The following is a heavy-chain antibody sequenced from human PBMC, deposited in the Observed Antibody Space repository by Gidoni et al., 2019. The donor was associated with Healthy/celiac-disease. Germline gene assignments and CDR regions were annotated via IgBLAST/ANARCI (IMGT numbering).Heavy chain of an antibody. CDR1: GGSTSSYH. CDR2: IYTSGST. V-gene: IGHV4-4*07. CDR3: ARFTSGHCSSTSCYGYYYGMDV. J-gene: IGHJ6*02. D-gene: IGHD2-2*01. Sequence: QVQLQESGPGLVKPSETLSLTCTVSGGSTSSYHWSWIRQPAGKGLEWIGRIYTSGSTNYNPSLKSRVTMSVDTSKNQFSLKLSSVTAADTAVYYCARFTSGHCSSTSCYGYYYGMDVWGQGTTVTVSS.